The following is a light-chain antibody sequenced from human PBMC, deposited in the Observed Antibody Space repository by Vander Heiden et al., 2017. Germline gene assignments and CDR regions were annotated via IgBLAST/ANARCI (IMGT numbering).Light chain of an antibody. CDR2: DVT. CDR1: SRKVDAYNY. CDR3: SSYTSSNTLV. Sequence: QSALTQPASGAGSPGQSITISCPGTSRKVDAYNYVSWYQQHPGKAPKLIIYDVTNRPSGVSNRFSGSKSGNTASLTTSGLQAEDEADYYCSSYTSSNTLVFGTGTKVTVL. V-gene: IGLV2-14*03. J-gene: IGLJ1*01.